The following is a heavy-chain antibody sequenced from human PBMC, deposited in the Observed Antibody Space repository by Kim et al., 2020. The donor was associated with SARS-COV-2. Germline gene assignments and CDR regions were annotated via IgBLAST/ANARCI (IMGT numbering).Heavy chain of an antibody. CDR1: GFTFSSYA. V-gene: IGHV3-23*01. CDR2: ISGSGGST. D-gene: IGHD3-9*01. CDR3: ASEYYDILTGRRYYYYGRDV. J-gene: IGHJ6*02. Sequence: GGSLRLSCAASGFTFSSYAMSWVRQAPGKGLEWVSAISGSGGSTYYADSVKGRFTISRDNSKNTLYLQMNSLRAEDTAVYYCASEYYDILTGRRYYYYGRDVWGQGTTVTVSS.